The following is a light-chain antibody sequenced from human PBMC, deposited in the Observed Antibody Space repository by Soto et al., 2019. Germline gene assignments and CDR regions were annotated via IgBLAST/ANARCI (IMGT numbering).Light chain of an antibody. Sequence: DIQMTQSPSSLSESLGDRVTITCRASQSISRYLNWYQQKPGKAPKVLICAASSLQSGVSSRFSGSGSGTDFTLTISSLQPEDFATYYCQQSNITPLTFGGGTKVDIK. CDR1: QSISRY. CDR3: QQSNITPLT. J-gene: IGKJ4*01. CDR2: AAS. V-gene: IGKV1-39*01.